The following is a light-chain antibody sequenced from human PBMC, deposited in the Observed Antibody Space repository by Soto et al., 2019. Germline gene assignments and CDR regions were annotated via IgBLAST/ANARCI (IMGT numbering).Light chain of an antibody. CDR2: EVS. Sequence: QSVLTQSASVSGSPGQSITISCTGTSSDVGGYNYVSWYQQHPGKAPKLMIYEVSNRPSGVSNRFSGSKSGNTASLTISGLQAEDEADYYCSSYTSSSTLVVFGGGTKLTV. V-gene: IGLV2-14*01. CDR1: SSDVGGYNY. CDR3: SSYTSSSTLVV. J-gene: IGLJ2*01.